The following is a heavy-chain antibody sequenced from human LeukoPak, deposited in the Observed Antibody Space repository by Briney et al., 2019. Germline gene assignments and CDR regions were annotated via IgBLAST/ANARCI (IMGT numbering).Heavy chain of an antibody. V-gene: IGHV4-34*01. Sequence: PSETLSLTCAVYGGSFSGYYWSWIRQPPGKGLEWIGEINHSGSTNYNPSLKSRVTISVDTSKNQFSLKLSSVTAADMAVYYCVRRSNYYYYGMDVWGQGTTVTVSS. D-gene: IGHD1-14*01. CDR2: INHSGST. CDR3: VRRSNYYYYGMDV. CDR1: GGSFSGYY. J-gene: IGHJ6*02.